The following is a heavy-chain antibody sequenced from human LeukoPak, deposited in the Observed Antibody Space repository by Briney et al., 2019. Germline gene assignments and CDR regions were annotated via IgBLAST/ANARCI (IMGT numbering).Heavy chain of an antibody. CDR2: MNPNSGNT. Sequence: GASVTVSCKASGYTFTSYGINWVRQATGQGLEWMGWMNPNSGNTGYAQKFQGRVTMTRNTSISTAYMELSSLRSEDTAVYYCARGSIFRIFRAFDIWGQGTMVTVSS. D-gene: IGHD3-9*01. CDR3: ARGSIFRIFRAFDI. V-gene: IGHV1-8*01. J-gene: IGHJ3*02. CDR1: GYTFTSYG.